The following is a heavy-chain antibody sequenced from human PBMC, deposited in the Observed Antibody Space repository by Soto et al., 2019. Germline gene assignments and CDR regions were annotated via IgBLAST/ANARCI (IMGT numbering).Heavy chain of an antibody. J-gene: IGHJ4*02. V-gene: IGHV4-30-4*01. Sequence: QVQLQESGPGLVKPSQTLSLTCTVSGGSISSGDYYWSWIRQPPGKGLAWIGYIYYSGSTYYNPSPKSRVTISVDTSKNQFSLKLSSVTAADTAVYYCARERWAEQWLVIDYWGQGTLVTVSS. CDR2: IYYSGST. D-gene: IGHD6-19*01. CDR3: ARERWAEQWLVIDY. CDR1: GGSISSGDYY.